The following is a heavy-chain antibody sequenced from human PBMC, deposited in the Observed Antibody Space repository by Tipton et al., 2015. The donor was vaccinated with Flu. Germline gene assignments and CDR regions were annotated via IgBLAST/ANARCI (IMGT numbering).Heavy chain of an antibody. Sequence: SLRLSCAASGFTFDDYAMHWVRQAPGKGLEWVSGISWNSGSIGYADSVKGRFTISRDNAKNSLYLQMNSLRAEDTALYYCAKGASGWYKSGYWYFDLWGRGTLVTVSS. CDR2: ISWNSGSI. CDR3: AKGASGWYKSGYWYFDL. J-gene: IGHJ2*01. V-gene: IGHV3-9*01. CDR1: GFTFDDYA. D-gene: IGHD6-19*01.